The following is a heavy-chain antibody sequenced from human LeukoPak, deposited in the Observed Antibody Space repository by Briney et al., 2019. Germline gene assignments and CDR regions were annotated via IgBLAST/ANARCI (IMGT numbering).Heavy chain of an antibody. D-gene: IGHD4-17*01. CDR3: ARILSYGDYYYYYMDV. CDR2: IYYSGST. J-gene: IGHJ6*03. CDR1: GGSITRYY. Sequence: SETLSLTCTVSGGSITRYYWSWIRQPPGKGLEWIGYIYYSGSTNYNPSLKSRVTISVDTSKNQFSLRLSSVTAADKAVYYCARILSYGDYYYYYMDVWGKGTTVTVSS. V-gene: IGHV4-59*01.